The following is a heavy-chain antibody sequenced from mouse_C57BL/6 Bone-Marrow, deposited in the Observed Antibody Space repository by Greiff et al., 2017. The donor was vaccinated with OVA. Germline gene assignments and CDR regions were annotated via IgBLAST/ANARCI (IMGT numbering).Heavy chain of an antibody. V-gene: IGHV1-61*01. CDR3: AREGYDYDGGGAWFAY. CDR2: IYPSDSET. J-gene: IGHJ3*01. D-gene: IGHD2-4*01. Sequence: QVQLQQPGAELVRPGSSVKLSCKASGYTFTSYWMDWVKQRPGQGLEWIGNIYPSDSETHYNQKFKDKATLTVDKSSSTAYMQLSSLTSEDSAVYYCAREGYDYDGGGAWFAYWGQGTLVTVSA. CDR1: GYTFTSYW.